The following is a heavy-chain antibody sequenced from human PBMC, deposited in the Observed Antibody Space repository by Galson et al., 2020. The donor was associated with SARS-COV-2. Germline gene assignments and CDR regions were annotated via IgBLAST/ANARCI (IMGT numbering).Heavy chain of an antibody. J-gene: IGHJ6*02. V-gene: IGHV4-34*01. D-gene: IGHD6-13*01. Sequence: PSQTLSLTCAVYGGSFSGYYWSWIRQPPGKGLEWIGEINHSGSTNYNPSLKSRVTISVDTSKNQFSLKLSSVTAADTAVYYCARGLPYSTFYYYYGMDVWGQGTTVTVSS. CDR1: GGSFSGYY. CDR2: INHSGST. CDR3: ARGLPYSTFYYYYGMDV.